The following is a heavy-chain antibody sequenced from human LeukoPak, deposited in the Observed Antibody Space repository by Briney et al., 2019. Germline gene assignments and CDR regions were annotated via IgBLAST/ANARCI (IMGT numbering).Heavy chain of an antibody. CDR1: GFTFSSYA. CDR2: ISGSGGST. V-gene: IGHV3-23*01. J-gene: IGHJ4*02. Sequence: GGSLRLSCAASGFTFSSYAMSWARQAPGKGLEWVSAISGSGGSTYYADSVKGRFTISRDNSKNTLYLQMNSLRAEDTAVYYCAKALGLWFGELLSPFDYWGQGTLVTVSS. D-gene: IGHD3-10*01. CDR3: AKALGLWFGELLSPFDY.